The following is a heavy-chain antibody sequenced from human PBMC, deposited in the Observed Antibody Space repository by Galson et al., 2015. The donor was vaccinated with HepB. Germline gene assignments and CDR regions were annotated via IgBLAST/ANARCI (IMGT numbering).Heavy chain of an antibody. CDR2: ISSTSGTI. Sequence: SLRLSCAASGFRLSDYNINWVRQAPGKGLEWVSYISSTSGTIYYADSVKGRFTISRDNAKKSLYLQMNSLRDEDTAVYYCARDRITSVLTPAYYMDVWGKGTTVTVSS. V-gene: IGHV3-48*02. CDR3: ARDRITSVLTPAYYMDV. D-gene: IGHD3-3*01. J-gene: IGHJ6*03. CDR1: GFRLSDYN.